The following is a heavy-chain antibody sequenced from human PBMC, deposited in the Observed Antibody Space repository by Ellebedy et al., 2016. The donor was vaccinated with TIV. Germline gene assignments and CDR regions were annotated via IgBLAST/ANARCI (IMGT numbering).Heavy chain of an antibody. V-gene: IGHV3-23*01. CDR2: ITESGGNT. CDR1: GFSFSSYA. Sequence: GESLKISCAASGFSFSSYAMSWVRQAPGKGLEWVSSITESGGNTYYADSVKGRFTISRDNSKDTLFLQMNSLRAEDTAIYFCARDPVGVGPAFDVWGQGIMVTVSS. J-gene: IGHJ3*01. CDR3: ARDPVGVGPAFDV. D-gene: IGHD4-23*01.